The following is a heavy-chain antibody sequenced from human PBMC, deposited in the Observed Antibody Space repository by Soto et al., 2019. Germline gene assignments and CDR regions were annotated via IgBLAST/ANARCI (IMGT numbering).Heavy chain of an antibody. Sequence: GGSLRLSCAASGFTFSSYSMNWVRQAPGKGLEWVSYISSSSSTIYYADSVEGRFTISRDNAKNSLYLQMNSLRAEDTAVYYCAREPGYYMDVWGKGTTVTVSS. CDR1: GFTFSSYS. V-gene: IGHV3-48*01. J-gene: IGHJ6*03. CDR3: AREPGYYMDV. CDR2: ISSSSSTI.